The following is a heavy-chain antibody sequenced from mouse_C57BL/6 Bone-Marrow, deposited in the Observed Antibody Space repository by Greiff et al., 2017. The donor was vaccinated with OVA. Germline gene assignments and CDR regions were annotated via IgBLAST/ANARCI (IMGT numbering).Heavy chain of an antibody. CDR2: ISNLAYSI. CDR1: GFTFSDYG. J-gene: IGHJ3*01. D-gene: IGHD1-1*01. Sequence: EVMLVESGGGLVQPGGSLKLSCAASGFTFSDYGMAWVRQAPRKGPEWVAFISNLAYSIYYADTVTGRFTISRENAKNTLYLEMSSLRSEDTAMYYCARSGTNGSTWFAYWGQGTLVTVSA. CDR3: ARSGTNGSTWFAY. V-gene: IGHV5-15*01.